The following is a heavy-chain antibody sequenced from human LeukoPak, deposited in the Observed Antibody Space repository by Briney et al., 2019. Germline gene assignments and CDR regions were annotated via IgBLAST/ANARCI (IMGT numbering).Heavy chain of an antibody. J-gene: IGHJ3*02. V-gene: IGHV1-69*04. CDR2: IIPILGIA. CDR1: GGTFSSYA. CDR3: ARDRSYEVRGVEAFDI. Sequence: SVKVSCKASGGTFSSYAISWVRQAPGQGLEWMGRIIPILGIANYAQKFQGRVTITADKSTSTAYVELSSLRSEDTAVYYCARDRSYEVRGVEAFDIWGQGTMVTVSS. D-gene: IGHD3-10*01.